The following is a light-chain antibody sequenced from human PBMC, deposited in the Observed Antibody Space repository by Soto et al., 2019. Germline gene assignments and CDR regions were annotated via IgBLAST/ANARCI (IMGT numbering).Light chain of an antibody. CDR2: AAS. J-gene: IGKJ4*01. CDR3: QQYYSYPLT. CDR1: QGISSY. V-gene: IGKV1-8*01. Sequence: AIRMTQSPSSLSASTGDRVTITCRASQGISSYLAWYQQKPGKAPKLLIYAASTLQSGVPSRFSGSASGTDFTLTISCLKSEDFATYDCQQYYSYPLTFGGGTKVEIK.